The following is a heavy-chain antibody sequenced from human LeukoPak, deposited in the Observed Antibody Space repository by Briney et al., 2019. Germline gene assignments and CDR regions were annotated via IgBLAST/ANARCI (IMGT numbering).Heavy chain of an antibody. CDR3: ARSYYYDSSGYHYDY. CDR1: GYTFSSYG. J-gene: IGHJ4*02. CDR2: ISAYNGNT. D-gene: IGHD3-22*01. V-gene: IGHV1-18*01. Sequence: ASVTVSCKASGYTFSSYGINWVRRAPGQGLEWMGWISAYNGNTNYAQKLQGRVTMTTDTSTSTAYMELRSLRSDDTAVYYCARSYYYDSSGYHYDYWGQGTLVTVSS.